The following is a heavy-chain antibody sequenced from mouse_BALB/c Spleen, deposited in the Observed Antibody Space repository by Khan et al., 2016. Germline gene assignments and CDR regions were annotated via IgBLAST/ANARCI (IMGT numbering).Heavy chain of an antibody. CDR3: YAECYDGVFAD. V-gene: IGHV14-4*02. D-gene: IGHD2-12*01. J-gene: IGHJ2*01. Sequence: VQLQQPGAELVRSGASVRLSCTASGFNIKDYYMHWVKQRPEQGLEWIGWIDPENAYTEYAPKFQGKATLTADSSSNTAYLQLSSLTSEATAVYSCYAECYDGVFADWGQRTTLTVAS. CDR2: IDPENAYT. CDR1: GFNIKDYY.